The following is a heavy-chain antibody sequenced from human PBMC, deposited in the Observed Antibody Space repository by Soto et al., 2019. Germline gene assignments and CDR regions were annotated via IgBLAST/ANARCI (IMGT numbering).Heavy chain of an antibody. CDR3: TRTRVWGYCSGGSCYHDY. Sequence: EVQLVESGGGLVQPGRSLRLSCTASGFTFGDYAMSWFRQAPGKGLEWVGFIRSKAYGGTTEYAASVKGRFTISRDDSKSIAYLQMNSLKTEDTAVYYCTRTRVWGYCSGGSCYHDYWGQGTLVTVSS. V-gene: IGHV3-49*03. CDR1: GFTFGDYA. J-gene: IGHJ4*02. D-gene: IGHD2-15*01. CDR2: IRSKAYGGTT.